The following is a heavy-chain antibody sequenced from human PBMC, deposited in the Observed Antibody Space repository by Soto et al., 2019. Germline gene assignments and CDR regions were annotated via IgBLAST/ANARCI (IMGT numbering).Heavy chain of an antibody. CDR2: ISGSGGST. CDR1: EFTFSSYA. V-gene: IGHV3-23*01. CDR3: AKDRYPRGWDDYGDYPRLYYYYMDV. Sequence: PGGSLRLSCAAYEFTFSSYAMSWVRQAPGKRLERVSAISGSGGSTYYADSVKGRFTISRDNSKNTLYLQMNSLRAEDTAVYYCAKDRYPRGWDDYGDYPRLYYYYMDVWGKGTTVTVSS. J-gene: IGHJ6*03. D-gene: IGHD4-17*01.